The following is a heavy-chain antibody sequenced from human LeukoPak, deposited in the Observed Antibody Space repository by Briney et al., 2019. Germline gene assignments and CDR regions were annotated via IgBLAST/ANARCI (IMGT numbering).Heavy chain of an antibody. CDR3: ARVGRLGIGRYYGMDV. CDR1: GGTFSSYA. D-gene: IGHD2-15*01. J-gene: IGHJ6*02. CDR2: IIPIFGTA. V-gene: IGHV1-69*13. Sequence: SVKVSCKASGGTFSSYAISWVRQAPGQGLEWMGGIIPIFGTANYAQKFQGRVTITADESTSTAYMELSSLRSEDTAVYYCARVGRLGIGRYYGMDVWGQGTTVTVSS.